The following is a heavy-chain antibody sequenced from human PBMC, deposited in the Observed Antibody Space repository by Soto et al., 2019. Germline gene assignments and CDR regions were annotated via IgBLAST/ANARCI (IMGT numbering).Heavy chain of an antibody. CDR2: INPNSAGT. CDR3: ARDRLGQLVHDY. J-gene: IGHJ4*02. Sequence: QVQLVQSGAEVKKPGASVKVSCKASGYTFTGYYMHWVRQAPGQGLEWMGWINPNSAGTNYAQKFQGRVTMTSATSTSRAYMELSRLRSYDTAVYYWARDRLGQLVHDYWGQGTLVTVSS. CDR1: GYTFTGYY. V-gene: IGHV1-2*02. D-gene: IGHD6-6*01.